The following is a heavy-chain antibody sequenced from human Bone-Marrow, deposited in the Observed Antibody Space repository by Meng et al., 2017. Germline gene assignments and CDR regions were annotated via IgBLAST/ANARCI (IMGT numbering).Heavy chain of an antibody. CDR3: TREWTYYDILTGYPSLNY. J-gene: IGHJ4*02. Sequence: GESLMISCAASGFTFSWYSMSWFRQAPGKGLEWVGFIRSKAYGGTTEHAASVKGRFTISRDDSKSIAYLQMNSLKTEGTDVYYCTREWTYYDILTGYPSLNYWGQGTLVTVSS. V-gene: IGHV3-49*03. CDR1: GFTFSWYS. D-gene: IGHD3-9*01. CDR2: IRSKAYGGTT.